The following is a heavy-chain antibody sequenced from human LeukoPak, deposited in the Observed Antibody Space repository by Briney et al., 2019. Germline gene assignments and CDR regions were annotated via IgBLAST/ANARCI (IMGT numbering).Heavy chain of an antibody. Sequence: GGSLRLSCAASGFTFSNYGMSSVRQAPGKGLEWVSSLSNSRSSIYYEDSVKGRFTISRDNTKNTLYVKMNRLRAEDMAVYYCAKGLSFALNDWGQGSLVTVSS. V-gene: IGHV3-23*01. CDR2: LSNSRSSI. D-gene: IGHD3-16*01. CDR1: GFTFSNYG. J-gene: IGHJ4*02. CDR3: AKGLSFALND.